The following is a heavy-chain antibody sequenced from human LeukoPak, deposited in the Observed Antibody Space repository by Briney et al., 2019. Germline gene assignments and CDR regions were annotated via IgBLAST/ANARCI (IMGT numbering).Heavy chain of an antibody. Sequence: ASVKVSCKASGYTFTGYYMHWVRQAPGQGLEWMGWINPNSGGTNYAQKFQGRVTMTRDTSISTAYMELSRLRSDDTAVYYCASPMGELSPFFQFDYWGQGTLVTVSS. CDR3: ASPMGELSPFFQFDY. J-gene: IGHJ4*02. V-gene: IGHV1-2*02. CDR1: GYTFTGYY. CDR2: INPNSGGT. D-gene: IGHD3-16*02.